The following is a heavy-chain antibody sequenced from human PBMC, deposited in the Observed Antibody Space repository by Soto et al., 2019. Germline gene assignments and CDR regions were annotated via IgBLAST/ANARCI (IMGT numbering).Heavy chain of an antibody. J-gene: IGHJ6*02. D-gene: IGHD1-1*01. CDR1: GFTFRTFA. CDR2: TFNDGSIK. CDR3: ARDKKPFNWSPSILKSYYYGMDV. V-gene: IGHV3-30-3*01. Sequence: QVQLVESGGRVVQPGRSLRLSCAASGFTFRTFAMHWVRQAPGEGLAWVAVTFNDGSIKYFLDSVKGRFTISRDNCNNTLSLHMDSLRAEDTAVYYCARDKKPFNWSPSILKSYYYGMDVWRQGTTVNVSS.